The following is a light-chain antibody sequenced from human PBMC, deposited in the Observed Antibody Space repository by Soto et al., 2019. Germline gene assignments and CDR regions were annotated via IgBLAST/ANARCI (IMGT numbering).Light chain of an antibody. V-gene: IGKV3-15*01. J-gene: IGKJ1*01. CDR2: DAS. Sequence: VMTQSPATLSVSPGERATLSCRASQGVSSNLAWYQQKPGQAPRLLIYDASTRATAFPARFSGSGSGTEFTLTISSLQSEDFAVYYCQQYNNWPRTFGQGTKV. CDR3: QQYNNWPRT. CDR1: QGVSSN.